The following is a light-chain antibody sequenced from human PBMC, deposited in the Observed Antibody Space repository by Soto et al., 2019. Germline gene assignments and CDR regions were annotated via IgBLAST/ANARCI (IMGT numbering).Light chain of an antibody. Sequence: EIGMTQSPATLSVSPGERTTLSCRATQSVNSNLAWYQQKPGQAPRLLIYVAFTRATGIPARFSGSGSGTEFTLTISSLQSEDFAVYYCQEYNRWPLTFGGGTKVEIK. CDR1: QSVNSN. V-gene: IGKV3-15*01. CDR2: VAF. J-gene: IGKJ4*01. CDR3: QEYNRWPLT.